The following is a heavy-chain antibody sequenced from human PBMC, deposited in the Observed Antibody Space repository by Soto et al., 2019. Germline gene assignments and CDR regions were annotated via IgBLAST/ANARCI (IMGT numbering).Heavy chain of an antibody. CDR2: INPNSGGT. Sequence: QVQLVQSGAEVKKPGASVKVSCKASGYTLTDYYMHWVRQAPGQGLEWMGWINPNSGGTNYAQKFQGRVTMTRDTSISTAYMELSSLRSDDTAVYYCARSASTIGARPDNWGQGTLVTVSS. J-gene: IGHJ4*02. CDR1: GYTLTDYY. D-gene: IGHD6-6*01. CDR3: ARSASTIGARPDN. V-gene: IGHV1-2*02.